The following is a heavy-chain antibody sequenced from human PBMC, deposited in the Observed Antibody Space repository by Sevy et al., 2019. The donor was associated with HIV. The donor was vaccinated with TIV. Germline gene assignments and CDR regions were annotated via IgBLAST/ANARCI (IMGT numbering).Heavy chain of an antibody. D-gene: IGHD2-8*02. CDR1: GFKFSSSP. J-gene: IGHJ6*02. V-gene: IGHV3-30*14. CDR3: AKLIVLVPRQNYYGMDV. CDR2: ISYDGQIQ. Sequence: GGSLRLSCVTSGFKFSSSPMHWVRQSPGKGLEWVAFISYDGQIQHYAVSVKGRFTISRDNSEDRMYLQMNNLRHEDTAVYYGAKLIVLVPRQNYYGMDVWGQGTTVTVSS.